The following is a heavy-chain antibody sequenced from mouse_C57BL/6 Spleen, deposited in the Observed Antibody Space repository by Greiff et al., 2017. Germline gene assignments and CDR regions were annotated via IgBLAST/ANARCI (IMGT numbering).Heavy chain of an antibody. CDR1: GYTFTSYW. V-gene: IGHV1-50*01. J-gene: IGHJ4*01. CDR3: ARKSLITTVVATRYYAMDY. D-gene: IGHD1-1*01. CDR2: IDPSASST. Sequence: VQLQQPGAELVKPGASVKLSCKASGYTFTSYWMQWVKQRPGQGLEWIGEIDPSASSTTYNQKFQGKATLTVDTSSSTAYRQHSSLTSEDSSVYYCARKSLITTVVATRYYAMDYWGQGTSVTVSA.